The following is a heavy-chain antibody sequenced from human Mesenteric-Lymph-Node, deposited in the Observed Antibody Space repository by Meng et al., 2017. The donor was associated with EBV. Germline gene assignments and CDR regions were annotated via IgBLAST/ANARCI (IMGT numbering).Heavy chain of an antibody. CDR3: ARAPVQGHIIWGLDY. J-gene: IGHJ4*02. V-gene: IGHV4-59*01. D-gene: IGHD3-10*01. CDR1: GGSISSYF. CDR2: IYSTGSA. Sequence: QVRLQESGPGLMKPSETLSLTFTVSGGSISSYFWTWIRQTPGKGLEWIGHIYSTGSANYNPSLKSRVTISVDTSKNQFSLKLSSVTAADTAVYYCARAPVQGHIIWGLDYWGQGTLVTVSS.